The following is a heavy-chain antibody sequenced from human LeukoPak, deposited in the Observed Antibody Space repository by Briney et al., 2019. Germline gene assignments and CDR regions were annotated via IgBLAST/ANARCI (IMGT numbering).Heavy chain of an antibody. CDR2: IIPILGIA. CDR1: GGTFSSYA. Sequence: SVKVSCKASGGTFSSYAISWVRQAPGQGLEWMGRIIPILGIANYAQKFQGRVTITADKSTSTAYMELSSLRSEDTAVYYCASSPLRGYNGYDSNYWGQGTLVTVSS. CDR3: ASSPLRGYNGYDSNY. V-gene: IGHV1-69*04. D-gene: IGHD5-12*01. J-gene: IGHJ4*02.